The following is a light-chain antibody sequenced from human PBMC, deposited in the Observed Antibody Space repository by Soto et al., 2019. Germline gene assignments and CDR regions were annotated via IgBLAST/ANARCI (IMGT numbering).Light chain of an antibody. V-gene: IGLV2-8*01. Sequence: QSALTQPPSASGSPGQSVTISCTGTSSDVGGYNYVWCYQQHPGKAPKLMFYEVSKRPSGVPERLSGSNSGTTASLTVCGLQDEDEDDYYGASYTGSDTFVFGGGTQLTVL. CDR1: SSDVGGYNY. J-gene: IGLJ2*01. CDR2: EVS. CDR3: ASYTGSDTFV.